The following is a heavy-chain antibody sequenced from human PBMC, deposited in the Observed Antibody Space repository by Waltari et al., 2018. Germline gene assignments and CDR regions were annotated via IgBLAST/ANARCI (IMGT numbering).Heavy chain of an antibody. CDR2: IYHSGST. Sequence: QVQLQESGPGLVKPSETLSLTCAVSGYSISSVYYWGWIRQPPGKGLEWIGSIYHSGSTYYNPSLKSRVTISVDTSKNQFSLKLSSVTAADTAVYYCARQMGYCSSTSCYGGYFDYWGQGTLVTVSS. CDR1: GYSISSVYY. D-gene: IGHD2-2*01. CDR3: ARQMGYCSSTSCYGGYFDY. J-gene: IGHJ4*02. V-gene: IGHV4-38-2*01.